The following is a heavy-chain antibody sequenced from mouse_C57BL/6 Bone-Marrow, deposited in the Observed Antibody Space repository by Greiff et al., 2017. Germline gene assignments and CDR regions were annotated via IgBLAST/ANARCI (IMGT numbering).Heavy chain of an antibody. D-gene: IGHD1-1*01. CDR2: IRNKANGYTT. J-gene: IGHJ1*03. Sequence: EVQRVESGGGLVQPGGSLSLSCAASGFTFTDYYMSWVRQPPGKALEWLGFIRNKANGYTTEYSASVKGRFTISRDNSQSILYLQMNALRAEDSATYYWAAIYYYGSSPYWYFDVWGTGTTVTVSS. CDR1: GFTFTDYY. CDR3: AAIYYYGSSPYWYFDV. V-gene: IGHV7-3*01.